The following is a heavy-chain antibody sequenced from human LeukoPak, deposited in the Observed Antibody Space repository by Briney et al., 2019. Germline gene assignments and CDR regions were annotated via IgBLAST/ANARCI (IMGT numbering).Heavy chain of an antibody. V-gene: IGHV3-30-3*01. D-gene: IGHD6-19*01. CDR1: GFTFSSYA. J-gene: IGHJ4*02. CDR2: ISYDGSKK. Sequence: PGRSLRLSCAASGFTFSSYAMHWVCQAPGKGLEWVVVISYDGSKKYYADSVKGRFTISRDNTKNTLYLQMNSLRAEDTAVYYCARDMVAGSRRGFFDYWGQGTLVTVSS. CDR3: ARDMVAGSRRGFFDY.